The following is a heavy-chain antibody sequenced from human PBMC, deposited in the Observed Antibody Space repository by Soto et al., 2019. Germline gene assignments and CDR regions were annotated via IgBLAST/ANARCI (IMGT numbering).Heavy chain of an antibody. CDR1: GFTVSSNY. Sequence: GGSLRLSCAASGFTVSSNYMSWVRQAPGKGLEWVAFIYRAGDTYYGDSVKGRFTISRDTSKSTLFLQMNSLRAEDTAIYYCAKLAIQDPVDYWGQGTVVTVSS. J-gene: IGHJ4*02. CDR3: AKLAIQDPVDY. CDR2: IYRAGDT. V-gene: IGHV3-66*01.